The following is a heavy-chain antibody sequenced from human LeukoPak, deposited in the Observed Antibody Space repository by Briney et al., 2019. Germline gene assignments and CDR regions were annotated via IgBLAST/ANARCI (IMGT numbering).Heavy chain of an antibody. CDR1: GFTFSNYD. CDR2: IWYDGSNK. D-gene: IGHD6-19*01. J-gene: IGHJ4*02. Sequence: GGSLRLSCAASGFTFSNYDIHWVRQAPGMGLEWVAVIWYDGSNKYYADSVKGRFTISRDNSKNSLYLQMNSLRAEDTAVCYCARDPAHSGSGRYTWYFDYWGQGTLVTVSS. CDR3: ARDPAHSGSGRYTWYFDY. V-gene: IGHV3-33*01.